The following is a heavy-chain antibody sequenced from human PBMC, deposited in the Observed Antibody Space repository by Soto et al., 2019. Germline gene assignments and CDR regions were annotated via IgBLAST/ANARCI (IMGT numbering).Heavy chain of an antibody. Sequence: ASGKVCCKASGYTFTGYYMHWLRQAPGQGLEWMGWINPNSGGTNYAQKFQGRVTMTRDTSISTAYMELSRLRSDDTAVYYCARVAGSSSWNYYYYGMDVWGQGTTVTVSS. D-gene: IGHD6-13*01. J-gene: IGHJ6*02. CDR1: GYTFTGYY. CDR3: ARVAGSSSWNYYYYGMDV. CDR2: INPNSGGT. V-gene: IGHV1-2*02.